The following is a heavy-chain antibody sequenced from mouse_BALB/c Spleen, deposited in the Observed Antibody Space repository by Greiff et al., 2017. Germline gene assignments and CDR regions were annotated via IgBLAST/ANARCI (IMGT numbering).Heavy chain of an antibody. CDR3: ARHYYGSRYYFDY. D-gene: IGHD1-1*01. J-gene: IGHJ2*01. V-gene: IGHV5-12-1*01. Sequence: EVHLVESGGGLVKPGGSLKLSCAASGFAFSSYDMSWVRQTPEKRLEWVAYISSGGGSTYYPDTVKGRFTISRDNAKNTLYLQMSSLKSEDTAMYYCARHYYGSRYYFDYWGQGTTLTVAS. CDR1: GFAFSSYD. CDR2: ISSGGGST.